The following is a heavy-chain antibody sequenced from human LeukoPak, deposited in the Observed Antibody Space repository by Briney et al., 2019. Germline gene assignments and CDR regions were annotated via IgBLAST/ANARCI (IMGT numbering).Heavy chain of an antibody. J-gene: IGHJ4*02. CDR2: ISYDGSNK. CDR3: AKDLERFGYYYDSSGLDY. D-gene: IGHD3-22*01. V-gene: IGHV3-30*18. CDR1: GFTFSSYG. Sequence: TGGSLRLSCAASGFTFSSYGMHWVRQAPGKGLEWVAVISYDGSNKYYADSVKGRFTISRDNSKNTLYLQMNSLRAEDTAVYYCAKDLERFGYYYDSSGLDYWGQGTLVTVSS.